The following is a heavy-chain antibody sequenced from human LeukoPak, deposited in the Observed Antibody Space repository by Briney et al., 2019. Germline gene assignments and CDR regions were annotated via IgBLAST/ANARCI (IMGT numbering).Heavy chain of an antibody. J-gene: IGHJ4*02. CDR3: ARNYGSGSYYNGLIDY. Sequence: SETLSLTCAVYGGSFSGYYWSWIRQPPGKGLEWIGEINHSGSTNYNPSLKSRVTISVDTSKNQFSLKLSSVTAADTAVYYCARNYGSGSYYNGLIDYWGQGTLVTVSS. CDR1: GGSFSGYY. CDR2: INHSGST. V-gene: IGHV4-34*01. D-gene: IGHD3-10*01.